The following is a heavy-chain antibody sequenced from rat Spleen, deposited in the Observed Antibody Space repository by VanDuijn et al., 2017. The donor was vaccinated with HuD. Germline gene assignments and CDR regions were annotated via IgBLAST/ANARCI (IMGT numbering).Heavy chain of an antibody. CDR3: ARGGTLYFDY. CDR1: GFSITISYR. J-gene: IGHJ2*01. V-gene: IGHV3-3*01. D-gene: IGHD5-1*01. Sequence: EVQLQESGPGLVKPSQSLSLSCSVTGFSITISYRWNWIRKFPGHKLEWLGYINSVGSTNYNPSLKSRISITRDTSKNQFFLQVNSVTTEDTATYYCARGGTLYFDYWGQGVMVTVSS. CDR2: INSVGST.